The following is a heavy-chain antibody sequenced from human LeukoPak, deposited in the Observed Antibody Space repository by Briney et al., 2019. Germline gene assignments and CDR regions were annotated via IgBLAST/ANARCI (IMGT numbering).Heavy chain of an antibody. D-gene: IGHD6-13*01. Sequence: SETLSLTCTVSGGSISSGSYYWSWIRQPAGKGLEWIGRIYTSGSTNYNPSLKSRVTISVDTSKNQFSLKLTSVTAADTAVYYCARGRKQQLVRTTYNWFDPWGQGTLVTVSS. J-gene: IGHJ5*02. V-gene: IGHV4-61*02. CDR1: GGSISSGSYY. CDR2: IYTSGST. CDR3: ARGRKQQLVRTTYNWFDP.